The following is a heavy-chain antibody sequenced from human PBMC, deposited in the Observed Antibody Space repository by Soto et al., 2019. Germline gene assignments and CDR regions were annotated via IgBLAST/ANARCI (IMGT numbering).Heavy chain of an antibody. Sequence: EVQLVESGGGLVKPGGSLRLSCVGSGLTLSDAWMNWVRQIPGKGPEWVGRIKTKSDGAVTDYAALAKGRFTISRDDSETTVYLQMNSLKTEDTAVYYCAREWFGEVVWGQGTVVSVSS. CDR3: AREWFGEVV. CDR2: IKTKSDGAVT. J-gene: IGHJ4*02. D-gene: IGHD3-10*01. V-gene: IGHV3-15*05. CDR1: GLTLSDAW.